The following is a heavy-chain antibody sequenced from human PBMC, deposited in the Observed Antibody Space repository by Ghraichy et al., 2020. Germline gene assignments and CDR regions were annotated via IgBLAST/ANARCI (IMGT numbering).Heavy chain of an antibody. D-gene: IGHD4-23*01. CDR3: ARGASVVWFYYYDGMDV. CDR1: GYTFSRYS. CDR2: ITSSSRFK. Sequence: GGSLRLSCVGSGYTFSRYSMNWVRQSPGKGLEWVSYITSSSRFKSYADSVKGRFTISRDNAQNSLYLQMNSLRDEDTAVYYCARGASVVWFYYYDGMDVWGQGATVTV. J-gene: IGHJ6*02. V-gene: IGHV3-48*02.